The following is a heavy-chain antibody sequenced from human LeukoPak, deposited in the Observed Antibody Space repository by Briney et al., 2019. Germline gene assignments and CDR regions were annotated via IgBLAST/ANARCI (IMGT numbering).Heavy chain of an antibody. J-gene: IGHJ4*02. CDR1: GYTFTGYY. V-gene: IGHV1-2*02. CDR2: INPNSGGT. Sequence: ASVKVSCKASGYTFTGYYMHWVRQAPGQGLEWMGWINPNSGGTNYAQKFQGRVTMTRDTSISTAYMKLSRLRSDDTAVYYCARVGGPVVTSFGYWGQGTLVTVSS. D-gene: IGHD4-23*01. CDR3: ARVGGPVVTSFGY.